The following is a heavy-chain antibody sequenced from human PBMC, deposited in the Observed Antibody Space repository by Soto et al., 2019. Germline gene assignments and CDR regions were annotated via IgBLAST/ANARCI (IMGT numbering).Heavy chain of an antibody. CDR1: GFTFSSYA. Sequence: GGSLRLSCAASGFTFSSYAMSWVRQAPGKGLEWVSAISGSGGSTYYADSVKGRFTISRDNSKNTLYLQMNSLSAEDTAVYYCAKYKASPAIAAAGTGNDYWGQGTLVTVSS. J-gene: IGHJ4*02. D-gene: IGHD6-13*01. V-gene: IGHV3-23*01. CDR3: AKYKASPAIAAAGTGNDY. CDR2: ISGSGGST.